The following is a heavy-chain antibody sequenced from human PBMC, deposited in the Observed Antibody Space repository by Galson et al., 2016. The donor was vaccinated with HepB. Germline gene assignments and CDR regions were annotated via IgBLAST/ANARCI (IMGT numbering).Heavy chain of an antibody. Sequence: SLRLSCAASGFTFSDYYMSWIRQAPGKGLEWVAFISDSGRTTYYADTVKGRFTIARDYMEDSLSLQMNSLRAEDTAIYYCVRGGRANWFDPWGQGTLVT. CDR2: ISDSGRTT. J-gene: IGHJ5*02. V-gene: IGHV3-11*01. CDR3: VRGGRANWFDP. CDR1: GFTFSDYY. D-gene: IGHD3-16*01.